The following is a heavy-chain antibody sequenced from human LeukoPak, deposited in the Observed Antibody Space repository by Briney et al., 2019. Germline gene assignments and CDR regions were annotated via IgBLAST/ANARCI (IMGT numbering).Heavy chain of an antibody. CDR2: ISSSSSTI. V-gene: IGHV3-48*01. J-gene: IGHJ4*02. Sequence: GGSLRLSCAASGFTFSSYSMNWVRQAPGKGLEWVSYISSSSSTIYYADSVKGRFTISRDNAKNPLYLQMNSLRAEDTAVYYCARGTWFDYWGQGTLVTVSS. CDR1: GFTFSSYS. CDR3: ARGTWFDY.